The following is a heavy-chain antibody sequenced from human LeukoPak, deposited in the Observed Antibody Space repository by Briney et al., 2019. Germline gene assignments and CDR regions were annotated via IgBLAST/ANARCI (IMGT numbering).Heavy chain of an antibody. V-gene: IGHV4-31*03. CDR3: ARVRCSGGSCYFAHFDY. D-gene: IGHD2-15*01. CDR2: IYYSGST. CDR1: GGSISSGGYY. J-gene: IGHJ4*02. Sequence: PSETLSLTRTVSGGSISSGGYYWSWIRQHPGKGLEWIGYIYYSGSTYYNPSLKSRVTISVDTSKNQFSLKLSSVTAADTAVYYCARVRCSGGSCYFAHFDYWGQGTLVTVSP.